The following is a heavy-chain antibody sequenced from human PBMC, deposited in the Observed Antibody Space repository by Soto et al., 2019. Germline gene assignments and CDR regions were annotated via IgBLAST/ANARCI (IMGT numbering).Heavy chain of an antibody. V-gene: IGHV3-43D*03. CDR1: GFTFDDYA. CDR2: ISCHGGST. CDR3: AIDNCSSTSYLHYYGMDV. J-gene: IGHJ6*02. Sequence: GGSLSLSCAASGFTFDDYAMHWVRQAPGKGLEWVSLISCHGGSTYYADSVKGRFTISRDNSKDSLYLQKISLRAEDTALDYCAIDNCSSTSYLHYYGMDVWGQGTTVTVSS. D-gene: IGHD2-2*01.